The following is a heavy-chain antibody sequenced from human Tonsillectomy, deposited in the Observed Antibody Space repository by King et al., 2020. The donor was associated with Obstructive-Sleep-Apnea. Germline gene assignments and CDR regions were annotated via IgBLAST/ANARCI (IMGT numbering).Heavy chain of an antibody. CDR2: INSDGSST. J-gene: IGHJ1*01. V-gene: IGHV3-74*01. CDR1: R. D-gene: IGHD2-21*02. CDR3: ARVYLYDRLLLSF. Sequence: RMHWIRQAPGKRLVLVSRINSDGSSTNYADSVKGRFTISRDNAKNTLYLQMNSLRAEDTSVYYCARVYLYDRLLLSFWGQGSLVIVS.